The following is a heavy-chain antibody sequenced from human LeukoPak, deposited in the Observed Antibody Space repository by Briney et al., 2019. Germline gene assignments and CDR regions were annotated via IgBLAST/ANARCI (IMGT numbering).Heavy chain of an antibody. CDR1: GGSISSYY. V-gene: IGHV4-59*08. D-gene: IGHD6-19*01. Sequence: PSETLSLTCTVSGGSISSYYWSWIRQPPGKGLEWIGYIYYSGSTNYNPSLKSRVTISVDTSKNQFSLKLSSVTAADTAVYYCARHGGSSGWYGGFDYWGQGTLVTVSS. CDR2: IYYSGST. CDR3: ARHGGSSGWYGGFDY. J-gene: IGHJ4*02.